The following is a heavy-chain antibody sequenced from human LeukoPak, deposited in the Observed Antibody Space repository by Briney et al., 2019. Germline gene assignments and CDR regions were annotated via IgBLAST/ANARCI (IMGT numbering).Heavy chain of an antibody. D-gene: IGHD3-22*01. Sequence: SETLSLTCAVSGGSISSGGFSWSWMRQPPGQELEWIGYIFHSGNTYYNPSLKSRVTISVDRSKNLFSLKLTSVTAADTAIYFCARSPRQYYDTRGYLCYFDYWGQGTLFTVSS. CDR2: IFHSGNT. CDR1: GGSISSGGFS. J-gene: IGHJ4*02. CDR3: ARSPRQYYDTRGYLCYFDY. V-gene: IGHV4-30-2*01.